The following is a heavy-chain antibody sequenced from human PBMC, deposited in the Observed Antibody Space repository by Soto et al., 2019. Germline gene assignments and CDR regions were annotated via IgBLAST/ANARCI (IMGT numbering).Heavy chain of an antibody. CDR1: GFTFSNAW. D-gene: IGHD2-15*01. CDR2: IKSKTDGGTT. CDR3: TTDVPPPYCSGGSCPESFFDY. J-gene: IGHJ4*02. Sequence: GGSLRLSCAASGFTFSNAWMSWVRQAPGKGLEWVGRIKSKTDGGTTDYAAPVKGRFTISRDDSKNTLYLQMNSLKTEDTAVYYCTTDVPPPYCSGGSCPESFFDYWGQGTLVTVSS. V-gene: IGHV3-15*01.